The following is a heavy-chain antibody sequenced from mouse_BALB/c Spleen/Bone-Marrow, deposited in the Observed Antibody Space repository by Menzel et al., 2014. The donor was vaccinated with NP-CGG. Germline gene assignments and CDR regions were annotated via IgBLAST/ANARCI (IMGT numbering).Heavy chain of an antibody. CDR1: GFTFSSFG. CDR3: ARKGVMITHYYAMDY. J-gene: IGHJ4*01. D-gene: IGHD2-4*01. CDR2: ISNGSSPI. Sequence: EVQRVESGGGLVQPGGSRKLSCAASGFTFSSFGMHWVRQAPEKGLEWVAYISNGSSPIYYADTVKGRFTISRDNPKNTLFLQMTSLRSEDTAVYYCARKGVMITHYYAMDYWGQGTSVTVSS. V-gene: IGHV5-17*02.